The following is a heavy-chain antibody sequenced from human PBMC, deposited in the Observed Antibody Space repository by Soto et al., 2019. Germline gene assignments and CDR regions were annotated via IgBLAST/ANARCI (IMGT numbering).Heavy chain of an antibody. J-gene: IGHJ4*02. V-gene: IGHV6-1*01. CDR1: SSYA. CDR2: TYYRSKWYN. D-gene: IGHD2-8*02. CDR3: ARGDPLAGAFDY. Sequence: SSYAISLVRQAPGQGLEWLGRTYYRSKWYNDYAVSVKSRITINPDTSKNQFSLQLNSVTPEDTAVYYCARGDPLAGAFDYWGQGTLVTVSS.